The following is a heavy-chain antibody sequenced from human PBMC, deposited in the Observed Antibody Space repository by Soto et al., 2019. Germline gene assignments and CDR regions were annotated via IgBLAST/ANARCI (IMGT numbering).Heavy chain of an antibody. CDR2: ISANGGST. D-gene: IGHD4-4*01. J-gene: IGHJ4*02. CDR1: GFTFSTCG. Sequence: GGSLRLSCAASGFTFSTCGMSWVRQAPGQGLEWVSSISANGGSTFYADSVKGRYSISRDNFKNTVYLQMNSLRAEDTAIFYCAKGNSNYYSDYWGQGTLVTVSS. CDR3: AKGNSNYYSDY. V-gene: IGHV3-23*01.